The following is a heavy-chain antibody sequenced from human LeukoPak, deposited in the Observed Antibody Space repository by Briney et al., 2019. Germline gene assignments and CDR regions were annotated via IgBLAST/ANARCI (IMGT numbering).Heavy chain of an antibody. CDR1: GGSFSGYY. Sequence: SETLSLTCAVYGGSFSGYYWSWIRQPPGKGLEWIGEINHSGSTNYNPSLKGRVTISVDTSKNQFSLKLSSVTAADTAVYYCARGSDTAMVTGFDYWGQGTLVTVSS. J-gene: IGHJ4*02. D-gene: IGHD5-18*01. CDR2: INHSGST. V-gene: IGHV4-34*01. CDR3: ARGSDTAMVTGFDY.